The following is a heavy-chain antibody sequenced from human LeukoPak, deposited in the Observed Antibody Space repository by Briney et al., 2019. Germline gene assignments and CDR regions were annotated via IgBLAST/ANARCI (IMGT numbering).Heavy chain of an antibody. V-gene: IGHV4-34*01. Sequence: SETLSLTCAVYGGSFSGYYWSWIRQPPGKGLEWIGEINHSGSTNYNPSLKSRVTISVDTSKNQFSLKLSSVTAADTAVYFCARGPHSYDSSGAFDIWGQGTMVTVSS. J-gene: IGHJ3*02. CDR1: GGSFSGYY. CDR2: INHSGST. CDR3: ARGPHSYDSSGAFDI. D-gene: IGHD3-22*01.